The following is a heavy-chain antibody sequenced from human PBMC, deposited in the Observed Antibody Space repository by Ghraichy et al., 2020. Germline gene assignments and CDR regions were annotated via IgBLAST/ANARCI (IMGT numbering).Heavy chain of an antibody. CDR2: IYSGGST. CDR1: GFTVSSSD. CDR3: ARDRPLDY. J-gene: IGHJ4*02. V-gene: IGHV3-53*01. Sequence: GGSLRLSCAASGFTVSSSDMNWVRQAPGKGLEWVSIIYSGGSTYYPDSVKGRFTISRAHSKNTPSLQMNSRRAENTAVHYCARDRPLDYWGQGTLVTVSS.